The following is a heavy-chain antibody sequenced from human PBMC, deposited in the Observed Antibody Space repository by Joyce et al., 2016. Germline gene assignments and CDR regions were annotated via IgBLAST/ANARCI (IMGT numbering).Heavy chain of an antibody. V-gene: IGHV3-30*01. CDR2: ISSDGND. CDR3: ASLGASGWYGSDY. D-gene: IGHD6-19*01. Sequence: QVQLAESGGGVVQPGRSLKVSCAASGFTFSTYAMHWVRQAAGKGREWMAVISSDGNDDYADSVRGRFIISRDNSNSTLFLQMNSLRLEDPAVYFCASLGASGWYGSDYWGQGTLVTVSS. CDR1: GFTFSTYA. J-gene: IGHJ4*02.